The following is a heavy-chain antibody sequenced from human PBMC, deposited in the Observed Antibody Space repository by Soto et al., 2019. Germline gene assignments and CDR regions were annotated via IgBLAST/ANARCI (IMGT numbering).Heavy chain of an antibody. D-gene: IGHD6-13*01. V-gene: IGHV4-34*01. CDR2: INHSGST. CDR1: GGCFSGYY. J-gene: IGHJ6*03. Sequence: QVQLQQWGAGLLKPSETLSLTCAVYGGCFSGYYWSWIRQPPGKGLEWIGEINHSGSTNYNPSLKSRVTISVDTSKNQFSLKLSSVTAADTAVYYCARGRGELAAVGNYYYYMDVWGKGTTVTVSS. CDR3: ARGRGELAAVGNYYYYMDV.